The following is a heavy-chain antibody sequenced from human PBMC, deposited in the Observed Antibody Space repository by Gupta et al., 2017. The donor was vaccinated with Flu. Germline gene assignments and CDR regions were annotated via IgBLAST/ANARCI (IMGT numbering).Heavy chain of an antibody. J-gene: IGHJ4*02. V-gene: IGHV1-3*04. CDR2: LNNGKGNT. CDR3: ARDSGSGWYHFAY. Sequence: QVQLVQSGAEVKVPGASVKISCKASGYIFTSYAIHWVRQAPGQNLEWMGGLNNGKGNTQYSQKLQGRVTRTKDTYASTAYMERSSLRSEDTAVDYGARDSGSGWYHFAYSGQGTLGTVSS. D-gene: IGHD6-19*01. CDR1: GYIFTSYA.